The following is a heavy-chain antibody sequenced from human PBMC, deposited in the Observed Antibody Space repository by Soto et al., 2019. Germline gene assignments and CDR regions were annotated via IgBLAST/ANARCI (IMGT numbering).Heavy chain of an antibody. CDR2: IYYSGST. Sequence: SETLSLTCTVSGGSISSYCWSWIRQPPGKGLEWIGYIYYSGSTNYNPSLKSRVTISVDTSKNQFSLKLSSVTAADTAVYYCARYYDSSGYYDDYNWFDPWGQGTLVTVSS. V-gene: IGHV4-59*01. CDR3: ARYYDSSGYYDDYNWFDP. J-gene: IGHJ5*02. D-gene: IGHD3-22*01. CDR1: GGSISSYC.